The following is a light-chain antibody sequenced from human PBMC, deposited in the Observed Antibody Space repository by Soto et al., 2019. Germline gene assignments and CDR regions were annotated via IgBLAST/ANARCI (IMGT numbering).Light chain of an antibody. V-gene: IGKV1-39*01. Sequence: DIQMTQSPSTLSASVGDRVTITFRASQSISHFLAWYQQKPGKVPKLLIFGASTLQSGVPSRFSGSGSGTDFNFTITSLEPEDFATYYCQQSFGVPITFGQGTRLEI. CDR2: GAS. CDR1: QSISHF. J-gene: IGKJ5*01. CDR3: QQSFGVPIT.